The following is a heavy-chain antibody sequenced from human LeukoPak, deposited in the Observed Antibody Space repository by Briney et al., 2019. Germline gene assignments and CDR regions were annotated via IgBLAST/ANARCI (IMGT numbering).Heavy chain of an antibody. V-gene: IGHV3-30*02. CDR2: IRYDGTDK. D-gene: IGHD3-9*01. Sequence: PGGSLRLSCAASGFAFSSYGMHWVRQAPGKGLEWVTFIRYDGTDKYFAASVKGRFTISRDNSKNTLYLQMNSLRAEDTAVYYCARGPLYNILTGFKIAEKNFDYWGQGTLVTVSS. CDR1: GFAFSSYG. J-gene: IGHJ4*02. CDR3: ARGPLYNILTGFKIAEKNFDY.